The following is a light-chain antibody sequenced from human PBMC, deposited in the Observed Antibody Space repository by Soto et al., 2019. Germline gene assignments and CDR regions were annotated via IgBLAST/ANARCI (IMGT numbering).Light chain of an antibody. Sequence: EIVLTQSPATLSVSPGERATLSCRASQSVGPNLVWYQQKFGQAPRLLIYGVSTRATGVPARFSGSGSGTDFTLTIDRLEPEDFAVYYCHQYYSSPTTFGGGTKVDIK. CDR3: HQYYSSPTT. V-gene: IGKV3-15*01. J-gene: IGKJ4*01. CDR2: GVS. CDR1: QSVGPN.